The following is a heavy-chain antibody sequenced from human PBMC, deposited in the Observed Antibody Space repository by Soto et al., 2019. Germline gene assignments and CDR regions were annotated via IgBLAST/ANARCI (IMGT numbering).Heavy chain of an antibody. Sequence: EVQLVESGGGLVQPGRSLRLSCAASGFTFRSYEMNWVRQAPIKGLEWLSVINSGGTTIYYADSVRGLFTITRHNAKNSLSLQMNSMRAEDTAVYYCVRSDGSSGNSIDHWGQGTLVTVSS. CDR2: INSGGTTI. V-gene: IGHV3-48*03. D-gene: IGHD5-12*01. CDR1: GFTFRSYE. J-gene: IGHJ4*02. CDR3: VRSDGSSGNSIDH.